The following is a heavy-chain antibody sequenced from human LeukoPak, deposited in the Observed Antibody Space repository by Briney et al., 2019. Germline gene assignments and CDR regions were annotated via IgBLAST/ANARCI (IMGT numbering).Heavy chain of an antibody. CDR1: GLTFSSYA. V-gene: IGHV3-30*02. J-gene: IGHJ4*02. CDR2: IRSDGTND. CDR3: ARETPHNDF. Sequence: GGSLRLSCAASGLTFSSYAMHWVRQAPGKGLEWVAFIRSDGTNDYYADSVKGRFTISRDNSKNTLYGQMNTLRADDTAIYYCARETPHNDFWGQGTLVTVSS.